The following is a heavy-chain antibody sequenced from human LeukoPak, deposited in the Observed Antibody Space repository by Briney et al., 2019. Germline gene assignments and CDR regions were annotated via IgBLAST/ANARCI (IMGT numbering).Heavy chain of an antibody. CDR1: GGSFSGYY. V-gene: IGHV4-34*01. J-gene: IGHJ4*02. CDR3: ATEVAGTPFLRY. CDR2: INHSGST. Sequence: SETLSLTCAVYGGSFSGYYWSWIRQPPGKGLEWIGEINHSGSTNYNPSLKSRVTISVDTSKNQFSLKLSSVTAADTAVYYCATEVAGTPFLRYWGQGTLVTVSS. D-gene: IGHD6-19*01.